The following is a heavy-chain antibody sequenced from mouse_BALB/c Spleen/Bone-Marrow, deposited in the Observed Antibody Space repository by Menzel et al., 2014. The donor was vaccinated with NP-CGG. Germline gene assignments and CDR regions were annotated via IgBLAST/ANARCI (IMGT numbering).Heavy chain of an antibody. D-gene: IGHD2-4*01. V-gene: IGHV5-17*02. J-gene: IGHJ4*01. CDR2: ISSGSSTI. CDR3: TRKGALITHYYAMDY. CDR1: GFTFSSFG. Sequence: EVKLVESGGGLVQPGGSRKLSCAASGFTFSSFGMHWVRQAPEKGLEWVAYISSGSSTIYYADTVKGRFTISRGNPENTLFLQMTSLRSEDTAMYYCTRKGALITHYYAMDYWGQGTSVTISS.